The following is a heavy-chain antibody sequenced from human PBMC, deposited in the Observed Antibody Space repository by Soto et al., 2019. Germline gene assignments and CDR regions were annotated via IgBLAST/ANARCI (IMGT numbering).Heavy chain of an antibody. V-gene: IGHV4-34*01. D-gene: IGHD2-15*01. Sequence: SETLSLTCAVYGGSFSGYYWSWIRQPPGKGLEWIGEINHSGSTNYNPSLKSRVTISVDTSKNQFSLKLSSVTAADTAVYYCARGIGHCSGGSCYFPGSYYYGMDVWGQGTTVTVS. CDR3: ARGIGHCSGGSCYFPGSYYYGMDV. CDR1: GGSFSGYY. J-gene: IGHJ6*02. CDR2: INHSGST.